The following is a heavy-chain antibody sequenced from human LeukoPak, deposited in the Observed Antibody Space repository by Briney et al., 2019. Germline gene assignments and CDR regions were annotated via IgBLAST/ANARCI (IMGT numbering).Heavy chain of an antibody. V-gene: IGHV3-30*18. CDR1: GFSFSSYG. D-gene: IGHD7-27*01. Sequence: GRSLRLSCAASGFSFSSYGMHWVRQAPGKGLEWVAVIFYDGSNENYADSVEGRFTISRDNSKNTLYLQMNSLRTEDTAVYYCAKDQNWGCFDYWGQGTLVTVSS. CDR3: AKDQNWGCFDY. CDR2: IFYDGSNE. J-gene: IGHJ4*02.